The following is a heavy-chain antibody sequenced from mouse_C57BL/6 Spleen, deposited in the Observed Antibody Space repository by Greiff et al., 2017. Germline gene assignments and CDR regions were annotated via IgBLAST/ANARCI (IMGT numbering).Heavy chain of an antibody. CDR1: GYTFTSYW. CDR3: ARGLDSSGSRGY. Sequence: VQLQQPGAELVKPGASVKMSCKASGYTFTSYWITWVKQRPGQGLEWIGDIYPGSGSTNYHEKFKSKATLTVDTSSSTAYMQLSSLTSEDSAVYYCARGLDSSGSRGYWGQGTTLTVSS. J-gene: IGHJ2*01. CDR2: IYPGSGST. V-gene: IGHV1-55*01. D-gene: IGHD3-2*02.